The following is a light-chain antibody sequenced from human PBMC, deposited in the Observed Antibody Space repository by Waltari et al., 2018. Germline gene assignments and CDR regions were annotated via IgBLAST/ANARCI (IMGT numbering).Light chain of an antibody. J-gene: IGLJ2*01. CDR3: CSYAGSSTFEGVV. CDR1: SSDVGGYNY. V-gene: IGLV2-23*02. CDR2: DVS. Sequence: QSALTQPASVSGSPGQSITISCTGTSSDVGGYNYVSWYRQHPGKAPKLMIYDVSKRPSGVSNRFSGSKSGNTASLTISGLQAEDEADYYCCSYAGSSTFEGVVFGGGTKLTVL.